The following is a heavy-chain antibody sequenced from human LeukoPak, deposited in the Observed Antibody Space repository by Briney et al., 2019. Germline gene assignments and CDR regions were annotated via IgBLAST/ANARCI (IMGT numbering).Heavy chain of an antibody. CDR3: AITSGYHSYNWFDP. V-gene: IGHV4-4*02. Sequence: PSETLSLTCAVSGGSISSSNWWSWVRQPPGKGLEWIGEIYHSGSTNYNPSLKSRVTISVDKSKNQFSLKLSSVTAADTAVYYCAITSGYHSYNWFDPWGQGTLVTVSS. CDR1: GGSISSSNW. D-gene: IGHD3-22*01. J-gene: IGHJ5*02. CDR2: IYHSGST.